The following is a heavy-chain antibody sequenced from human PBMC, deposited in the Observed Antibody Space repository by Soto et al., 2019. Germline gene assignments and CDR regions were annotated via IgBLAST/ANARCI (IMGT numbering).Heavy chain of an antibody. V-gene: IGHV3-23*01. CDR1: GFPFSSYA. D-gene: IGHD6-19*01. Sequence: PGGSLRLSCAASGFPFSSYAMSWVRQAPGKGLEWVSAISGSGGSTYYADSVKGRFTISRDNSKNTLYLQMNSLRAEDTAVYYCAKIGDPAVAGTVDYWGQGTLVTVSS. CDR2: ISGSGGST. CDR3: AKIGDPAVAGTVDY. J-gene: IGHJ4*02.